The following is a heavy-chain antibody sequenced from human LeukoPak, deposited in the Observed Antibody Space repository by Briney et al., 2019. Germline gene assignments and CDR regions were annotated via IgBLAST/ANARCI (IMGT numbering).Heavy chain of an antibody. D-gene: IGHD1-14*01. V-gene: IGHV4-31*03. CDR2: IYYSGST. CDR3: ARRGVSNRYFDY. J-gene: IGHJ4*02. CDR1: GVSIISGGYY. Sequence: FQTLSLTCSVSGVSIISGGYYWSWIRQHPGKGLEWFGYIYYSGSTYYNPSLESRVIISVDTSKTQFSLKLSSVTAADTAVYYCARRGVSNRYFDYWGQGTLVTVSS.